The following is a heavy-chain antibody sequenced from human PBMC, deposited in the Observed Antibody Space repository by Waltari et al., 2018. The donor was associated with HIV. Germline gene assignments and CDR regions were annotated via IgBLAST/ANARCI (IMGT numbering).Heavy chain of an antibody. CDR2: VNGDGSST. V-gene: IGHV3-74*02. Sequence: VKLVESGGGLVQPGGSLRLSCAASGFTFNTYWLHWVRQVSGKGLVWVSRVNGDGSSTAYSDFAKGRFSISRDNTNNTVSLHMNSLRAEDTAVYYCGRTNSTSDWGAVYFFDYWGQGSLVTVSS. D-gene: IGHD6-6*01. CDR3: GRTNSTSDWGAVYFFDY. J-gene: IGHJ4*02. CDR1: GFTFNTYW.